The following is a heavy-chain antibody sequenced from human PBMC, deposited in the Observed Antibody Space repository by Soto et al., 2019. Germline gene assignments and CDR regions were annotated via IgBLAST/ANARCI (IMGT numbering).Heavy chain of an antibody. CDR1: GFTFSHYA. V-gene: IGHV3-30*18. CDR3: GEDGGPHFDY. Sequence: QVQLVESGGGVVQPGRSLRLSCAASGFTFSHYAMHWVRQAPGKGLEWVALMSYDGSNEYYADSVKGRFNISRDNSKNTLYLQRNRLRAEETAVYYGGEDGGPHFDYWGQGTLVTVSS. J-gene: IGHJ4*02. CDR2: MSYDGSNE. D-gene: IGHD3-10*01.